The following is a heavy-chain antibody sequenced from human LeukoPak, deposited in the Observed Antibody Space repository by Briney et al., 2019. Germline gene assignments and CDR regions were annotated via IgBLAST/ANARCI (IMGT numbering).Heavy chain of an antibody. CDR2: VKSDGITI. V-gene: IGHV3-74*01. Sequence: GGSLRLSCAASGFTFSNYMMHWVRQAPGKGLVWVSRVKSDGITITYADSVKGRFTISRDNAKNTLYLQMNSLRAEDTAVYYCLRDLNWSLDQWGQGTLVTVSS. D-gene: IGHD1-20*01. CDR3: LRDLNWSLDQ. J-gene: IGHJ4*02. CDR1: GFTFSNYM.